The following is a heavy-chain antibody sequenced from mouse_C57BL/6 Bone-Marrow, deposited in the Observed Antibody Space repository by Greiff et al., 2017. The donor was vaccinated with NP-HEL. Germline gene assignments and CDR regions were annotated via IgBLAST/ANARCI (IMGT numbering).Heavy chain of an antibody. D-gene: IGHD1-1*01. V-gene: IGHV1-5*01. CDR3: TIYYGSSHFAY. Sequence: EVQLQESGTVLARPGASVKMSCKTSGYTFTSYWMHWVKQRPGQGLEWIGAIYPGNSDTSYNQKFKGKAKLTAVTSASTAYMELSSLTKEDSAVYYCTIYYGSSHFAYGGQGTLVTVSA. J-gene: IGHJ3*01. CDR1: GYTFTSYW. CDR2: IYPGNSDT.